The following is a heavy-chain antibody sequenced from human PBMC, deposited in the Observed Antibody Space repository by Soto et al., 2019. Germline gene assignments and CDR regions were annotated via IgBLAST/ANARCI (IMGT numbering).Heavy chain of an antibody. CDR2: TYYSGGS. Sequence: ASETLSLTCTLSGASVSSAEHYWSWIRQPPGKGLEWIGYTYYSGGSYYNASLQRRVSISVDTSQNQFSLKLTSVTAADTAVYYCARLSGYDPAGAADKWGPGIRVTVSS. CDR1: GASVSSAEHY. CDR3: ARLSGYDPAGAADK. V-gene: IGHV4-30-4*01. J-gene: IGHJ4*02. D-gene: IGHD5-12*01.